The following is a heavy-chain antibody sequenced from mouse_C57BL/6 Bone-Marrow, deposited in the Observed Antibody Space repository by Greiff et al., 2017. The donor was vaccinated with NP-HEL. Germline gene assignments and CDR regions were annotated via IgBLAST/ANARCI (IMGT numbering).Heavy chain of an antibody. D-gene: IGHD1-1*01. CDR2: ISSGGSYT. CDR1: GFTFSSYG. J-gene: IGHJ2*01. CDR3: ARQGYGSGVLY. Sequence: EVKLVESGGDLVKPGGSLKLSCAASGFTFSSYGMSWVRQTPDKRLEWVATISSGGSYTYYPDSVKGRFPISRDNAKNTLYLQMSSLKSEDTAMYYCARQGYGSGVLYWGQGTTLTVSS. V-gene: IGHV5-6*01.